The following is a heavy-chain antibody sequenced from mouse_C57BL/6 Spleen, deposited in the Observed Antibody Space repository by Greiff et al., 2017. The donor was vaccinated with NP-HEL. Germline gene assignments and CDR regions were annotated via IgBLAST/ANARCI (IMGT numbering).Heavy chain of an antibody. Sequence: EVQGVESGGGLVKPGGSLKLSCAASGFTFSSYAMSWVRQTPEKRLEWVATISDGGSYTYYPDNVKGRFTISRDNAKNNLYLQMSHLKSEDTAMYYCARDPSYGDWYFDVWGTGTTVTVSP. D-gene: IGHD1-1*02. CDR3: ARDPSYGDWYFDV. CDR1: GFTFSSYA. CDR2: ISDGGSYT. V-gene: IGHV5-4*01. J-gene: IGHJ1*03.